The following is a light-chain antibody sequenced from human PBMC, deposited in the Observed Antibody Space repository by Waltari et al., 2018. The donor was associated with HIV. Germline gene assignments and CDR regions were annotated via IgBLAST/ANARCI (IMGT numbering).Light chain of an antibody. J-gene: IGLJ2*01. V-gene: IGLV1-44*01. Sequence: QSVLTQSPSASGTPGQRVTISCSGGSSNIGSNGVDWYQQFPGTAPKLLIYSNNQRPSGVPDRFSGSKSGTSASLAISGLQSEDEATYYCATLDDSLNGPIFGGGTGLTVL. CDR2: SNN. CDR1: SSNIGSNG. CDR3: ATLDDSLNGPI.